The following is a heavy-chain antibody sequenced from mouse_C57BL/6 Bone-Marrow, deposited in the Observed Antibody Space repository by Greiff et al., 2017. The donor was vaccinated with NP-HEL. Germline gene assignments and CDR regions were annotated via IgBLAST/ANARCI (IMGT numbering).Heavy chain of an antibody. CDR1: GYTFTDYY. V-gene: IGHV1-26*01. J-gene: IGHJ2*01. CDR2: INPNNGGT. Sequence: EVQLQQSGPELVKPGASVKISCKASGYTFTDYYMNWVKQSHGKSLEWIGDINPNNGGTSYNQKFKGKATLTVDKSSSTAYMELRSLTSEDSAVYYCARSTTVVARVSLDYWGQGTTLTVSS. CDR3: ARSTTVVARVSLDY. D-gene: IGHD1-1*01.